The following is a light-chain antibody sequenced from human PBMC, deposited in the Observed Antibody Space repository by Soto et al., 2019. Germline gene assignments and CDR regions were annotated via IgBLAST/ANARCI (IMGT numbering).Light chain of an antibody. J-gene: IGKJ1*01. CDR1: QDIRKY. V-gene: IGKV1-39*01. Sequence: IQMTQSPSSLSASVGDRVTITCQATQDIRKYLNWYQQKPGKAPKLLIYAASSLQSGVPSRFSGSGSETDFTLTISSLQPEDFATYSCQQSYSTMWTFGQGTKVDIK. CDR3: QQSYSTMWT. CDR2: AAS.